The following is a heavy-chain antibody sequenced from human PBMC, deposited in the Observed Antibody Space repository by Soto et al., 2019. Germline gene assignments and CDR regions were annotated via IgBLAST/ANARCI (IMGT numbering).Heavy chain of an antibody. CDR2: ISYDGSNK. D-gene: IGHD1-26*01. Sequence: GGSLRLSCAASGFTFSSYAMHWVRQAPGKGLEWVAVISYDGSNKYYADSVKGRFTISRDNSKNTLYLQMNSLRAEDTAVYYCARDLLRSVWYFDLWGRGTLVTVSS. CDR3: ARDLLRSVWYFDL. V-gene: IGHV3-30-3*01. J-gene: IGHJ2*01. CDR1: GFTFSSYA.